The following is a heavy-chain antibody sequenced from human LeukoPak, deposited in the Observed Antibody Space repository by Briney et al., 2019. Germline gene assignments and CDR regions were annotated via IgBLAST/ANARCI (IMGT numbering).Heavy chain of an antibody. V-gene: IGHV3-30-3*01. CDR3: AKVPLVVAATPAGFDY. Sequence: GGSLRLSCAASGFTFSSYAMHWVRQAPGKGLEWVAVISYDGSNKYYADSVKGRFTISRDNSKNTLYLQMNSLRAEDTAVYYCAKVPLVVAATPAGFDYWGQGTLVTVSS. J-gene: IGHJ4*02. CDR2: ISYDGSNK. CDR1: GFTFSSYA. D-gene: IGHD2-15*01.